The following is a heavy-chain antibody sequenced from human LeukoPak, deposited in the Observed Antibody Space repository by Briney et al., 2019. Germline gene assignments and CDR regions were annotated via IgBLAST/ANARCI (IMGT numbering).Heavy chain of an antibody. CDR2: ITNDGSRT. J-gene: IGHJ4*02. V-gene: IGHV3-74*01. Sequence: PGGSLRLSCAASGLTFSSHWMHWVRQAPGKGLVRVSRITNDGSRTTYADSVKGRFTISRDNAKNMLYLQVNSLRAEDTAVCFCATQQGGNPAYWGQGTLVTVSS. CDR1: GLTFSSHW. D-gene: IGHD1-14*01. CDR3: ATQQGGNPAY.